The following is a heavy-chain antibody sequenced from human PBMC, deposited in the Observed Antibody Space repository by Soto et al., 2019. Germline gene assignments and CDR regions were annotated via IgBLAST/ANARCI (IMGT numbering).Heavy chain of an antibody. Sequence: QLQLQESGPGLVKPSETLSLTCTVSGGSISSSSYYWGWIRQPPGKGLEWIGSIYYSGSTYYNPSLKSRVTISVDTSKNQFSLKLSSVTAADTAMYYCARQCDFWSGYGYYYYAMDVWGQGTTVTVSS. CDR1: GGSISSSSYY. J-gene: IGHJ6*02. D-gene: IGHD3-3*01. CDR3: ARQCDFWSGYGYYYYAMDV. V-gene: IGHV4-39*01. CDR2: IYYSGST.